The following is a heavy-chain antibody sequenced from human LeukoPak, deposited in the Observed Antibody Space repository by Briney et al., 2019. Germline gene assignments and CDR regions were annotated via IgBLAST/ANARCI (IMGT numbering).Heavy chain of an antibody. V-gene: IGHV4-59*01. CDR1: GGSISSYY. CDR3: ARVVPPAGYYFDY. CDR2: IYYSGST. J-gene: IGHJ4*02. D-gene: IGHD2-2*01. Sequence: SETLSLTCTVSGGSISSYYWSWIRQPPGKGLEWIGYIYYSGSTNYNPSLKSRVTISVDTSKNQFPLKLSSVTAADTAVYYCARVVPPAGYYFDYWGQETLVTVSS.